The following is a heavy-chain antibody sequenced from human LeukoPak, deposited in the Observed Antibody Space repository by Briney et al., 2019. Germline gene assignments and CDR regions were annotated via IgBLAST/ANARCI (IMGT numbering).Heavy chain of an antibody. CDR1: GFTFDDYG. CDR2: IFSGGRT. CDR3: AKEAYYDILTGTNDY. J-gene: IGHJ4*02. Sequence: GGSLRLSCAASGFTFDDYGMSWVRQAPGKGLEWVSVIFSGGRTDYADSVKGRFTISRDNSKSTVYLQMNNLRAEDTAVYYCAKEAYYDILTGTNDYWGQGTLVTVSS. V-gene: IGHV3-66*01. D-gene: IGHD3-9*01.